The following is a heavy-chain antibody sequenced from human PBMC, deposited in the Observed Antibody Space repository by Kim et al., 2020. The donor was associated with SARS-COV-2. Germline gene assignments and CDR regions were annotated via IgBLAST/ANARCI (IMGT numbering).Heavy chain of an antibody. CDR2: ISSSGSTI. Sequence: GGSLRLSCAASGFTFSSYEMNWVRQAPGKGLEWVSYISSSGSTIYYADSVKGQFTISRDNAKNSLYLQMNSLRAEDTAVYYSVAVTLSWENWGQGTLVTVSS. CDR3: VAVTLSWEN. J-gene: IGHJ4*02. CDR1: GFTFSSYE. D-gene: IGHD6-19*01. V-gene: IGHV3-48*03.